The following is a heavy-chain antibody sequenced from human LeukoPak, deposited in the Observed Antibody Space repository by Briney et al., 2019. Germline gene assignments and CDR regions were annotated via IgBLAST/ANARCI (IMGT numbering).Heavy chain of an antibody. J-gene: IGHJ4*02. CDR3: ARGWYLDTAMARGY. CDR2: IIPIFGTA. Sequence: SVKVSCKASGYTFTGYYMHWVRQAPGQGLEWMGRIIPIFGTANYAQKFQGRVTITTDESTSTAYMELSSLRSEDTAVYYCARGWYLDTAMARGYWGQGTLVTVSS. CDR1: GYTFTGYY. V-gene: IGHV1-69*05. D-gene: IGHD5-18*01.